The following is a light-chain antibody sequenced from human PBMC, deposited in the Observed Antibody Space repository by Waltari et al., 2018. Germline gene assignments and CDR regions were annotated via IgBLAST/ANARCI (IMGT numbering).Light chain of an antibody. V-gene: IGKV3-20*01. J-gene: IGKJ1*01. CDR2: DAS. Sequence: EIVFTQSPGPLSLSAGARATLSCRASQSVGRFLAWYQQKPGQAPRLLSYDASSRATGIPDRFSGSGSGTDFSLTISRLEPEDFAVYYCQHYVRLPATFGQGTKVEIK. CDR1: QSVGRF. CDR3: QHYVRLPAT.